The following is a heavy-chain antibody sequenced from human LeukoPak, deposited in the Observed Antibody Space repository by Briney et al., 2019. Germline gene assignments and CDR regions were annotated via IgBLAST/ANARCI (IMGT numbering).Heavy chain of an antibody. CDR1: GFTFSGSA. V-gene: IGHV3-66*01. J-gene: IGHJ4*02. D-gene: IGHD3-16*01. Sequence: GGSLRLSCAASGFTFSGSAMSCVRQAPGKGLEWVSVTYSGGSTYYADSVKGRFTISRDNSKNTLYLQMNSLRDLDTAVYYCAREGGSYYLEYWGQGTLVTVSS. CDR2: TYSGGST. CDR3: AREGGSYYLEY.